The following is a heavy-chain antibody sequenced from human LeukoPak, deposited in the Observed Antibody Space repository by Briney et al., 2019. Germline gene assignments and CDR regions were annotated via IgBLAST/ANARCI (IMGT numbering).Heavy chain of an antibody. Sequence: SETLSLTCAVYGGSFSGYYWSWIRQPPGKGLEWIGSIYYSGSTYYNPSLKSRVTISVDTSKNQFSLKLSSVTAADTAVYYCARLYQLNFDYWGQGTLVTVSS. D-gene: IGHD2-2*01. J-gene: IGHJ4*02. CDR1: GGSFSGYY. CDR2: IYYSGST. V-gene: IGHV4-34*01. CDR3: ARLYQLNFDY.